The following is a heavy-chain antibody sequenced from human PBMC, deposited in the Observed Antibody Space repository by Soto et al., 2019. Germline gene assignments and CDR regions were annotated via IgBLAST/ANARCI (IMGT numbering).Heavy chain of an antibody. CDR1: GYTFTSYA. D-gene: IGHD3-22*01. V-gene: IGHV1-3*01. CDR2: INAGNGNT. CDR3: ARPVYYYDSSEMGWFDP. J-gene: IGHJ5*02. Sequence: ASVKVSCTASGYTFTSYAMHWVRQAPGQRLEWMGWINAGNGNTKYSQKFQGRVTITRDTSASTAYMELSSLRSEDTAVYYCARPVYYYDSSEMGWFDPWGQGTLVTVSS.